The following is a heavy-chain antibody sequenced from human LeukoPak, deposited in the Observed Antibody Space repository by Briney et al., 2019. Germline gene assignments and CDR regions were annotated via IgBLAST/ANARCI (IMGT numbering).Heavy chain of an antibody. V-gene: IGHV5-51*01. CDR2: IYPVDSDT. D-gene: IGHD3-16*01. CDR3: ARIWLRAFDI. Sequence: GESLKISCKGSGYSFTNYWIAWVRQMPGKGLEWMGIIYPVDSDTRYSPSFQGQVTISADKSVSTACLQWSSLKASDAAMYYCARIWLRAFDIWGQGTMVTVSS. J-gene: IGHJ3*02. CDR1: GYSFTNYW.